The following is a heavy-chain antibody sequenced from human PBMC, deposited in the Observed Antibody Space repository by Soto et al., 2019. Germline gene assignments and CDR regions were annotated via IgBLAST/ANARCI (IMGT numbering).Heavy chain of an antibody. Sequence: ASVKVSCKASGYTFTTHYMHLVRQAPEQGLEWMGIINTSGGRTTYALKFQGRVSLTSDTSTNTVYMELSSLRSEDTAVYYCARAGENYGSGTFSPPLRYYFNSWGQGTLVTVSS. CDR3: ARAGENYGSGTFSPPLRYYFNS. D-gene: IGHD3-10*01. CDR1: GYTFTTHY. V-gene: IGHV1-46*01. J-gene: IGHJ4*02. CDR2: INTSGGRT.